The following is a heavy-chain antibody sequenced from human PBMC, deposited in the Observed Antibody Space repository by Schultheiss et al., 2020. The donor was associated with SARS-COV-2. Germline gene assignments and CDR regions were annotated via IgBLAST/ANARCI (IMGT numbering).Heavy chain of an antibody. CDR2: IYPGDSDT. CDR3: ASGGIPYYYGMDV. D-gene: IGHD6-25*01. V-gene: IGHV5-51*01. J-gene: IGHJ6*02. CDR1: GYSFTSYW. Sequence: GGSLRLSFKGSGYSFTSYWIGWVRQMPGKGLEWMGIIYPGDSDTSYSPSFQGQVTISADKSISTAYLQWSSLKASDTAMYYCASGGIPYYYGMDVWGQGTTVTVSS.